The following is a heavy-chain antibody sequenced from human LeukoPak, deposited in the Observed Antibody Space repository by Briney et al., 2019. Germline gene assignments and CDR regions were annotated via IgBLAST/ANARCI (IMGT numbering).Heavy chain of an antibody. CDR2: ISGSGGST. V-gene: IGHV3-23*01. CDR3: AKDDWLVPCFDY. CDR1: GFTFSSYG. D-gene: IGHD6-19*01. Sequence: GGSLRLSCAASGFTFSSYGMNWVRQAPGKGLEWVSGISGSGGSTYYADSVKGRFTISRDNSKNTLYLQINSLRAEDTAVYYCAKDDWLVPCFDYWGQETLVTVSS. J-gene: IGHJ4*02.